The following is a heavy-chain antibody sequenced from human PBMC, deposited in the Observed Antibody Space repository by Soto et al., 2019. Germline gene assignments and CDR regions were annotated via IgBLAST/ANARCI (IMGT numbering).Heavy chain of an antibody. J-gene: IGHJ4*02. CDR3: AKNAGYYYDSTGYHFDY. CDR2: ISYSSGNI. Sequence: PAWSLRLSCKASGFTYSSYSMNGARQAQGKGLEWVSYISYSSGNIYYADSVKGRFTISRDNAENSLFLQMNSLGAEDTAVYYCAKNAGYYYDSTGYHFDYWGQGTLVTVSS. CDR1: GFTYSSYS. V-gene: IGHV3-48*01. D-gene: IGHD3-22*01.